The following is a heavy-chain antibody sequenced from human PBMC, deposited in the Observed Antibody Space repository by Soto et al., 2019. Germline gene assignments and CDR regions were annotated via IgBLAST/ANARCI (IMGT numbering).Heavy chain of an antibody. V-gene: IGHV3-30*04. CDR1: GFTFSRYA. Sequence: QVQVVESAGGVVQPERSLRLSCAASGFTFSRYAIHWVRQAPGKGLEWVAVISRDGTNKYYVDSVKGRFTISRDNSRNTLYLQMNSLRHEDAAVYYCARSRSGAVADSFDFWGQGTLVTVSS. CDR3: ARSRSGAVADSFDF. CDR2: ISRDGTNK. J-gene: IGHJ4*02. D-gene: IGHD3-10*01.